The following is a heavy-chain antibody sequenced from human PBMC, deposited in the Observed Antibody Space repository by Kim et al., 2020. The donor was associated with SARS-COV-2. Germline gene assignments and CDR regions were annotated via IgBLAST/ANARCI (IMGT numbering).Heavy chain of an antibody. V-gene: IGHV3-48*03. CDR1: GFTFSSYE. CDR3: TRGPNYSPFDY. J-gene: IGHJ4*02. CDR2: IIGSGTTI. Sequence: GGSLRLSCAASGFTFSSYEMNWVRQAPGKGLEWVSYIIGSGTTIYYADSVRGRFTISRGNEKNSLYLQMNSLRAEDTAVYYCTRGPNYSPFDYWGQGTL. D-gene: IGHD4-4*01.